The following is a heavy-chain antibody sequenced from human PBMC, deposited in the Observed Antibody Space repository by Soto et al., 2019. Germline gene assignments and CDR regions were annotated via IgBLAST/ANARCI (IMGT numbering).Heavy chain of an antibody. D-gene: IGHD4-17*01. V-gene: IGHV3-74*01. CDR3: ASVLNDYGDYLSLWGNYYYYGMDV. Sequence: GGSLRLSCAASGFTFSSYWMHWVRQAPGKGLVWVSRINSDGSSTSYADSVKGRFTISRDNAKNTLYLQMNSLRAEDTAVYYCASVLNDYGDYLSLWGNYYYYGMDVWGQGTTVTVSS. J-gene: IGHJ6*02. CDR2: INSDGSST. CDR1: GFTFSSYW.